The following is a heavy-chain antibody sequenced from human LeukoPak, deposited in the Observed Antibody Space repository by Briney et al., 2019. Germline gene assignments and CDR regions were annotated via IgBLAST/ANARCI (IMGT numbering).Heavy chain of an antibody. J-gene: IGHJ4*02. Sequence: GGSLRLSCAASGFTFSSYAMSWVRQAPGKGLEWVSAISGSGGSTYYADSVKGRFTISRDNSKNTLYLQMNSLRAEDTAVYYCAKKRRGYCSGGSCYSALDYWGQGTLVTVSS. D-gene: IGHD2-15*01. CDR1: GFTFSSYA. CDR2: ISGSGGST. V-gene: IGHV3-23*01. CDR3: AKKRRGYCSGGSCYSALDY.